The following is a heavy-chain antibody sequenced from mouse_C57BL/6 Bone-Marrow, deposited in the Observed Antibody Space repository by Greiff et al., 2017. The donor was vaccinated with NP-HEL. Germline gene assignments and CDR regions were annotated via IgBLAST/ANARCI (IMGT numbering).Heavy chain of an antibody. D-gene: IGHD1-1*01. Sequence: QVQLKESGPELVKPGASVKISCKASGYAFSSSWMNWVKQRPGKGLEWIGRIYPGDGDTNYNGKFKGKATLTADKSSSTAYMQLSSLTSEDSAVYFCARSGVVGDYWGQGTTLTVSS. CDR3: ARSGVVGDY. CDR1: GYAFSSSW. J-gene: IGHJ2*01. CDR2: IYPGDGDT. V-gene: IGHV1-82*01.